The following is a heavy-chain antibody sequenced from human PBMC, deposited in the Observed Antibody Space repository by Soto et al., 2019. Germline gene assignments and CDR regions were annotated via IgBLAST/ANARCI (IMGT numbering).Heavy chain of an antibody. Sequence: SETLSLTCTVSGGSISSSSYYWGWIRQPPGKGLEWIGSIYYSGSTYYNPSLKSRVTISVDTSKNQFSLKLSSVTAADTAVYYCARHFGEAYGSGSYYWFDPWGQGTLVTVSS. V-gene: IGHV4-39*01. CDR2: IYYSGST. J-gene: IGHJ5*02. CDR3: ARHFGEAYGSGSYYWFDP. CDR1: GGSISSSSYY. D-gene: IGHD3-10*01.